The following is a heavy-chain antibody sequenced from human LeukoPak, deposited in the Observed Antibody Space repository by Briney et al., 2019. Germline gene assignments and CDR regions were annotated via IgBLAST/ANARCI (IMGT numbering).Heavy chain of an antibody. Sequence: GGSLRLSCAASGFTFSNYAMSWVRQAPGKGLEWVSAISGSGGSTYYADSVKGRFTISRDNSKNTLYLQMNSLRAEDTAVYYCAKYGDESSGYYSDWGQGTLVTVSP. CDR1: GFTFSNYA. CDR2: ISGSGGST. CDR3: AKYGDESSGYYSD. V-gene: IGHV3-23*01. D-gene: IGHD3-22*01. J-gene: IGHJ4*02.